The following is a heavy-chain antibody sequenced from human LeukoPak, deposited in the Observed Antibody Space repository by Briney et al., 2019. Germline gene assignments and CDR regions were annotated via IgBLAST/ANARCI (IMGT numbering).Heavy chain of an antibody. Sequence: PGGSLRLSCAASGFTFSSYEMNWVRQAPGKGLEWVSYVSANGDTIYYADSVRGRFTISRDNAKNSLFLLMNSLRAEDTAVYYCVSAYAGILDYWGQGTLVTVSS. J-gene: IGHJ4*02. CDR2: VSANGDTI. D-gene: IGHD2-2*01. CDR1: GFTFSSYE. CDR3: VSAYAGILDY. V-gene: IGHV3-48*03.